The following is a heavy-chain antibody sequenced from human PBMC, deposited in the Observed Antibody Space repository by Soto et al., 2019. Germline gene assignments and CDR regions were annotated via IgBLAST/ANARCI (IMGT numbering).Heavy chain of an antibody. D-gene: IGHD6-6*01. Sequence: QVQLVQSGAEVKKPGSSVKVSCKASGGTFSSYAISWVRQAPGQGLEWMGGIIPIFGTANYAQKFQGRVTITADESTSTAYVELSSLRSEDTAVYYCARAEYSSSSGTYYYYGMDVWGQGTTVTVSS. V-gene: IGHV1-69*01. CDR2: IIPIFGTA. J-gene: IGHJ6*02. CDR1: GGTFSSYA. CDR3: ARAEYSSSSGTYYYYGMDV.